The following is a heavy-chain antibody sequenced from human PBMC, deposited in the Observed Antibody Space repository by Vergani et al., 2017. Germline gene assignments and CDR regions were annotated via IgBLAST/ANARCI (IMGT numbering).Heavy chain of an antibody. D-gene: IGHD3-3*01. V-gene: IGHV1-69*11. CDR2: IIPILGTA. J-gene: IGHJ4*02. CDR3: ARGDTYYDFGSGYTDY. CDR1: GGTFSSYA. Sequence: QVQLVQSGAEVKKPGSSVKVSCKASGGTFSSYAISWVRQAPGQGLEWMGRIIPILGTANYAQKFQGRVPITAAEATSTAYMELSSLRSEDTAVDYCARGDTYYDFGSGYTDYWGQGTLVTVSS.